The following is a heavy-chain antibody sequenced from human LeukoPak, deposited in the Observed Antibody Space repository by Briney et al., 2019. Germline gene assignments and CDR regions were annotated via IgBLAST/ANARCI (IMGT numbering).Heavy chain of an antibody. Sequence: GGSLRLSCAASGFTFSSYWMTWVRQAPGKGLEWVANIKQDGSEKYYVDSVKGRFIVSRDNAKNSLSLQMNSLRAEDTAVYYCARGRGRDGDNLTSWGQGTLVTVSS. CDR1: GFTFSSYW. V-gene: IGHV3-7*01. CDR3: ARGRGRDGDNLTS. CDR2: IKQDGSEK. D-gene: IGHD5-24*01. J-gene: IGHJ4*02.